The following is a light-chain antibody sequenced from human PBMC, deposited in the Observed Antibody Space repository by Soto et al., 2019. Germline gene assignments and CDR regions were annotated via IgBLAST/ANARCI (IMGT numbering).Light chain of an antibody. CDR2: DVT. J-gene: IGLJ1*01. CDR1: SFNIGNNY. V-gene: IGLV2-14*01. Sequence: QCALTQPPSASGSPGRSVTITSTGTSFNIGNNYVSWYQQHPGKAPKLMIYDVTYRPSWASNRFSGSKSGNTASLTISGLQAEDEADYYCSSYTTNSTYVFGTGTKVTVL. CDR3: SSYTTNSTYV.